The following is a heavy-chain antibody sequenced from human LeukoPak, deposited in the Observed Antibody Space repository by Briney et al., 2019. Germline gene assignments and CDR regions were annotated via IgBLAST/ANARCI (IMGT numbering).Heavy chain of an antibody. V-gene: IGHV3-11*03. CDR2: ISGGSSYS. CDR1: GFTFSDHY. CDR3: ARGTAMVL. Sequence: GGSLRLSCAASGFTFSDHYMNWVRQAPGKGLEWVSYISGGSSYSKYADSVKGRFTTSRDNAKNSLYLQMNSLRAEDTAVYYCARGTAMVLWGQGTLVTVSS. D-gene: IGHD5-18*01. J-gene: IGHJ4*02.